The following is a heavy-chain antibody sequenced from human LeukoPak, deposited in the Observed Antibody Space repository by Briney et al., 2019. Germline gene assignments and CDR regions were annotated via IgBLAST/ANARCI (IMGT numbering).Heavy chain of an antibody. CDR2: ISSSGSTI. Sequence: PGGSLRLSCAASGFTFSSYEVNWVRQAPGKGLEWVSYISSSGSTIYYADSVKGRFTISRDNAKNSLYLQMNSLRAEDTAVYYCASGTTGTTGYYYYYYYVDVWGKGTTVTVSS. D-gene: IGHD1-1*01. CDR3: ASGTTGTTGYYYYYYYVDV. CDR1: GFTFSSYE. V-gene: IGHV3-48*03. J-gene: IGHJ6*03.